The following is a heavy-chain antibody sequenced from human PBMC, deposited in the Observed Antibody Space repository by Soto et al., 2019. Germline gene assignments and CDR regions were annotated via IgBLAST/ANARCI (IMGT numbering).Heavy chain of an antibody. CDR3: ARDRWDFSYYGMDV. J-gene: IGHJ6*02. V-gene: IGHV3-48*03. Sequence: ESGGGLVQPGGSLRLSCAASGFTFSSYEMHWVRQAPGKGLEWVSYISSSGSTIYYADSVKGRFTISRDNAKNSLYLQMNSLRAEDTAVYYCARDRWDFSYYGMDVWGQGTTVTVSS. CDR2: ISSSGSTI. CDR1: GFTFSSYE. D-gene: IGHD1-26*01.